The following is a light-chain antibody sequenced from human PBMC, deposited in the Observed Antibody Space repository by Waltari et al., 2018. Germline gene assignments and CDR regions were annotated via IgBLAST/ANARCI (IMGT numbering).Light chain of an antibody. CDR2: AAS. V-gene: IGKV1-39*01. CDR1: QSISSY. CDR3: QQSYSTPLT. Sequence: DIQMTQSPSSLSASVGDRVTITCRESQSISSYLTWYQQKPGKAPQLLIYAASSLQSGVPSRFSGSGSGTDFTLTISSLQPEDFATYYCQQSYSTPLTFGGGTKVEIK. J-gene: IGKJ4*01.